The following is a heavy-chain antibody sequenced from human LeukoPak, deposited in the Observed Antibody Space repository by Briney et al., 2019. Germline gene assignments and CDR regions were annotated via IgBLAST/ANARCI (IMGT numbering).Heavy chain of an antibody. CDR1: GFTFSSCD. D-gene: IGHD3-22*01. V-gene: IGHV3-30*18. Sequence: PGRSLRLSCAASGFTFSSCDVHWVRQAPGKGVEWVAVISYDGSNKDYADSVEGRFTISRDSSKNTLYLQMNSLRAEDTAVYYCAKDIYSSGHDYWGQGTLVTVSS. CDR2: ISYDGSNK. CDR3: AKDIYSSGHDY. J-gene: IGHJ4*02.